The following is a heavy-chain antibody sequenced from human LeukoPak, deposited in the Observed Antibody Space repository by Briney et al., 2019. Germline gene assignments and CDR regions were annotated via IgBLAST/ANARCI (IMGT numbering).Heavy chain of an antibody. CDR2: IYYSGST. J-gene: IGHJ4*02. D-gene: IGHD5-12*01. CDR1: GGSISSYY. Sequence: PSETLSLTCTVSGGSISSYYWSWIRQPPGKGLEWIGYIYYSGSTNYNPSLKGRVTISVDTSKNQFSLKLSSVTAADTAVYYCARIRGYSGYDRFDYWGQGTLVTVSS. V-gene: IGHV4-59*08. CDR3: ARIRGYSGYDRFDY.